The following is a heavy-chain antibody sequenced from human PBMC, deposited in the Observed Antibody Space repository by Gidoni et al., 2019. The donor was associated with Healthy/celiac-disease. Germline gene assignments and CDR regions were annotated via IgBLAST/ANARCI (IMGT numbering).Heavy chain of an antibody. CDR2: MSSSSSYT. CDR3: ARVSGSGWY. CDR1: GFTVSDYY. Sequence: VQLVESGGGLVKPGGSLRLSCAASGFTVSDYYMSWVRPTPGKGLECVSFMSSSSSYTSYADSVKGRFTISRDNAKNSLYLQMNSLRAEDTAVYYCARVSGSGWYWGQGTLVTVSS. D-gene: IGHD6-19*01. J-gene: IGHJ4*02. V-gene: IGHV3-11*05.